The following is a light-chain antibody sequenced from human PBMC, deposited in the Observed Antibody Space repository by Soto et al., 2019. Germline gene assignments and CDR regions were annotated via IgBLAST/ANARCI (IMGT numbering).Light chain of an antibody. V-gene: IGKV1-5*01. CDR3: QHHNSYSQT. CDR1: QSIRYY. J-gene: IGKJ1*01. CDR2: GAS. Sequence: QSPPTLSASVGDRVTITCRASQSIRYYLAWYQQMPGKAPKLLIYGASSLQSGVPSRFSGSGSGTEFTLTISSLQPDDFATYFCQHHNSYSQTFGQGTKVDIK.